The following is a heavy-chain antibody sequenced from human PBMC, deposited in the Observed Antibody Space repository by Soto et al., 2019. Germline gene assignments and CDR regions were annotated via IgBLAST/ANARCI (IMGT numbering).Heavy chain of an antibody. CDR2: MNSDGTST. CDR3: TRSGDADYEQRDDAFDI. V-gene: IGHV3-74*01. J-gene: IGHJ3*02. Sequence: EVQLVESGGGLVQPGGSLRLSCAASGFAFSNYWIHWVRQAPGKGLVWVSHMNSDGTSTSYADSVRGRFTISRDNAKNTLYLQMNSLRAEDTAVYYCTRSGDADYEQRDDAFDIWGQGTMVTVSS. D-gene: IGHD4-17*01. CDR1: GFAFSNYW.